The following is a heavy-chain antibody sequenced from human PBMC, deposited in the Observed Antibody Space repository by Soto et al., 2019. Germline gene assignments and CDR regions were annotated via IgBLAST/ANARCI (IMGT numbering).Heavy chain of an antibody. J-gene: IGHJ6*02. V-gene: IGHV1-8*02. CDR2: MNPNSGNT. CDR3: ARAAHYYDSSGYYYGMDV. Sequence: XSVKVSCKASGYTFTSYAMNWVRQAPGQGLEWMGWMNPNSGNTGYAQKFQGGVTMTRNTSISTAYMELSSPRSEDTAVYYCARAAHYYDSSGYYYGMDVWGQGTTVTVSS. D-gene: IGHD3-22*01. CDR1: GYTFTSYA.